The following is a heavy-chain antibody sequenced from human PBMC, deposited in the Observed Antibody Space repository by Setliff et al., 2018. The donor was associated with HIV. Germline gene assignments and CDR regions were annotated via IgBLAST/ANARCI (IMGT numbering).Heavy chain of an antibody. D-gene: IGHD4-17*01. V-gene: IGHV1-18*01. CDR1: GYTFSSYG. J-gene: IGHJ4*02. CDR2: ISGYNGNT. Sequence: ASVKVSCKASGYTFSSYGISWVRQAPGQGLEWMGWISGYNGNTKYVQKLQGRVTMTTDTSTSTAYMELRSLRSDDTAVYYCVRDQGTTVVTPVDYWGQGTLVTVSS. CDR3: VRDQGTTVVTPVDY.